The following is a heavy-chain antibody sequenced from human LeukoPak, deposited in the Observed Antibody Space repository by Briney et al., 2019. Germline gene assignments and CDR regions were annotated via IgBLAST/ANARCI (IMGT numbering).Heavy chain of an antibody. J-gene: IGHJ4*02. V-gene: IGHV3-21*01. Sequence: PGGSLRLSCAASGFTFSSYSMNWVRQAPGKGLEWVSSISSSSSYIYYADSVKGRFTISRENAKNSLYLQMNSLRAEDTAVYYCARDRGSVATTYFDYWGQGTLVTVSS. CDR3: ARDRGSVATTYFDY. CDR1: GFTFSSYS. D-gene: IGHD5-12*01. CDR2: ISSSSSYI.